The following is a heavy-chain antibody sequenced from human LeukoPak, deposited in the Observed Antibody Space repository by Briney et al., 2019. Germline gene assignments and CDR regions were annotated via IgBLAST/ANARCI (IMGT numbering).Heavy chain of an antibody. CDR3: ARSQKLVPLGYSYGYRMGWFDP. D-gene: IGHD5-18*01. J-gene: IGHJ5*02. V-gene: IGHV4-34*01. CDR1: GGSFSGYY. CDR2: INHSGST. Sequence: SETLSLTCAVYGGSFSGYYWSWIRQPPGKGLEWIGEINHSGSTNYNPSLKSRVTISVDTSKNQFSLKLSSVTAADTAVYYCARSQKLVPLGYSYGYRMGWFDPWGQGTLVTVSS.